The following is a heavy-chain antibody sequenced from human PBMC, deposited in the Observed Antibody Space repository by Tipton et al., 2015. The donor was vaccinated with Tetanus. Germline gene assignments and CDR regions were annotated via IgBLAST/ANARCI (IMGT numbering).Heavy chain of an antibody. CDR1: GGSISSGGYY. CDR2: IYYSGST. D-gene: IGHD1-26*01. J-gene: IGHJ4*02. Sequence: LRLSCTVSGGSISSGGYYWTWIRRHPGKGLEWIGDIYYSGSTYYNPSLKSRVSISVDTSNNQFSVNLNSVTAADTAVYYCARDQARGARGWNYFDYWGQGALVTVSS. CDR3: ARDQARGARGWNYFDY. V-gene: IGHV4-31*03.